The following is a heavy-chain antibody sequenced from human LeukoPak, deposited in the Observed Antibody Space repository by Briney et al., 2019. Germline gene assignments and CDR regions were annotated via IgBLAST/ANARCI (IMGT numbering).Heavy chain of an antibody. V-gene: IGHV3-30*18. Sequence: PGGSLRLSCAASGFTFSSYGMHWVRQAPGKGLEWVAVISYDGSNKFYADSVKGRFTFSRDNSKNTLYLQMNSLRAEDTAVYYCAKRAASSGYYFDQWGQGTLVTVSS. J-gene: IGHJ4*02. CDR1: GFTFSSYG. D-gene: IGHD6-19*01. CDR3: AKRAASSGYYFDQ. CDR2: ISYDGSNK.